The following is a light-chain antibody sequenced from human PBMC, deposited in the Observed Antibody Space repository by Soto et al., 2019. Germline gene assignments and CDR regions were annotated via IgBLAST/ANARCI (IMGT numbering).Light chain of an antibody. CDR1: SRDVGSYDP. Sequence: QSALTQPASVSGSPGQSITISCTGTSRDVGSYDPVSWYQQHPGKVPKLIISDVNKRPSGVSLRFSGSKSGNTASLTISGLQAEDEADYYCWSYAGRTTTYVVGTGTKLTVL. CDR2: DVN. CDR3: WSYAGRTTTYV. J-gene: IGLJ1*01. V-gene: IGLV2-23*02.